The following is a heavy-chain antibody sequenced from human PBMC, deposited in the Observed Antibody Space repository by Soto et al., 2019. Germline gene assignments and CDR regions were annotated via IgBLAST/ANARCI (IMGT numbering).Heavy chain of an antibody. CDR2: VNSDGSYT. D-gene: IGHD3-3*01. CDR1: GFTFSSYW. J-gene: IGHJ6*02. V-gene: IGHV3-74*01. Sequence: LRLSCAASGFTFSSYWMHWVRQAPGKGLVWVSRVNSDGSYTIYADSVKGRFTISRDNAKNTLYLQMNSLRAEDTAVYYCTRDRPFDRVAPKGGYNYGTDVWGQGTTVTVSS. CDR3: TRDRPFDRVAPKGGYNYGTDV.